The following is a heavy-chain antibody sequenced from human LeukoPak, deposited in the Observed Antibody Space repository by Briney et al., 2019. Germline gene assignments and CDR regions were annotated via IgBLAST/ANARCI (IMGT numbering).Heavy chain of an antibody. CDR2: ISSSSSYI. CDR3: AKTREQLVHFDY. Sequence: NSGGSLRLSCAASGFTFSSYSMNWVRQAPGKGLEWVSSISSSSSYIYYADSMRGRFTISRDNAKNSLYLQMNSLRAEDTAVYYCAKTREQLVHFDYWDQGTLVTVSS. CDR1: GFTFSSYS. V-gene: IGHV3-21*04. D-gene: IGHD6-13*01. J-gene: IGHJ4*02.